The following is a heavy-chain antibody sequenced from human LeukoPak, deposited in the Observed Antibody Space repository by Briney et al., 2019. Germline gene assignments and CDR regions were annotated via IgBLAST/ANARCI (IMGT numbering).Heavy chain of an antibody. V-gene: IGHV4-39*01. D-gene: IGHD5-12*01. Sequence: PSETLSLTCTLSGGSISSSSYYWGWIRQPPGKGLVWIGSIYYSGSTYYNPSLTSRVTLSVDPSTNQFSMKLSTVTAADTAVYYCARRARGYSGYDYFDYWGQGTLVTVSS. J-gene: IGHJ4*02. CDR2: IYYSGST. CDR1: GGSISSSSYY. CDR3: ARRARGYSGYDYFDY.